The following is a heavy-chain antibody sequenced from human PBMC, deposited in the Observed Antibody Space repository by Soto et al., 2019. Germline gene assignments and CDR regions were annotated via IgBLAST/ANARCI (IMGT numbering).Heavy chain of an antibody. CDR1: GFTLSAYW. J-gene: IGHJ3*02. CDR2: INRDGSKK. D-gene: IGHD6-13*01. Sequence: EVQLEESGGALVQPGGSLRLSCAASGFTLSAYWMTWVRQAPGKGLEWVANINRDGSKKSYLDSVRGRFTISRDNVGNSLYLQMDSLRADDTALYYCARDVSPGSSSLYLDAFDIWGQGKMVTVTS. CDR3: ARDVSPGSSSLYLDAFDI. V-gene: IGHV3-7*05.